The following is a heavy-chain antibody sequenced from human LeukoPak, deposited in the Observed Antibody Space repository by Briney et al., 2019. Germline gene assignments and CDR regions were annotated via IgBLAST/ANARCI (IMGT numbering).Heavy chain of an antibody. CDR2: ISYDGSNK. Sequence: GGSLRLSCAASGFTFSSYAMHWVRQAPGKGLEWVAVISYDGSNKYYADSVKGRFTISRDNSKNTLYLQMNSLRAEDTAVYYCASKNLAAPFSVWGSYRYRKSGAFDIWGQGTMVTVSS. D-gene: IGHD3-16*02. V-gene: IGHV3-30*04. J-gene: IGHJ3*02. CDR1: GFTFSSYA. CDR3: ASKNLAAPFSVWGSYRYRKSGAFDI.